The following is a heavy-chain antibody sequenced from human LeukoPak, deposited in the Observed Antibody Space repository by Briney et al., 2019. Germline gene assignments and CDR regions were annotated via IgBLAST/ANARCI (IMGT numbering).Heavy chain of an antibody. D-gene: IGHD3-22*01. CDR1: GFTFSNYG. V-gene: IGHV3-33*01. Sequence: PGRSLRLSCGASGFTFSNYGMHWVRQAPGKGLEWVAVIWYDGSNKYYADSVKGRFTISRDNSKNTLYLQMNSLRAEDTTVYYCARDPTNIVVVTHFDYWGQGTLVTVSS. CDR2: IWYDGSNK. J-gene: IGHJ4*02. CDR3: ARDPTNIVVVTHFDY.